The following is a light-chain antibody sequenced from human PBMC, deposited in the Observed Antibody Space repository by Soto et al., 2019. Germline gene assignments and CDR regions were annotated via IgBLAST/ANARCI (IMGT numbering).Light chain of an antibody. V-gene: IGKV4-1*01. CDR3: QQDYVIPVT. Sequence: DIVMTQSPDSLAVSLGERATINCKSSQSVLYNSNNKNYLAWYQQKPGQPPKLLFYWASARESGVPDRFSGSGSGTDFTLTISSLQAEDVAISHCQQDYVIPVTVGGGTKVEIK. CDR1: QSVLYNSNNKNY. CDR2: WAS. J-gene: IGKJ4*01.